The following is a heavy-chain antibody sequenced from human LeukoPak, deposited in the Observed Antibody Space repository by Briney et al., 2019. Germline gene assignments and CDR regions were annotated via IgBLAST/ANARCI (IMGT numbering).Heavy chain of an antibody. Sequence: SQTLSLTCTVSGGSISSGGYYWSWIRQHPGKGLEWIGYIYYSGSTYYNPSLKSRVTISVDTSKNQFSLKLSSVTAADTAVYYCARAPFRYDSSGYYYTDFDYWGQETLVTVSS. V-gene: IGHV4-31*03. CDR3: ARAPFRYDSSGYYYTDFDY. J-gene: IGHJ4*02. CDR2: IYYSGST. CDR1: GGSISSGGYY. D-gene: IGHD3-22*01.